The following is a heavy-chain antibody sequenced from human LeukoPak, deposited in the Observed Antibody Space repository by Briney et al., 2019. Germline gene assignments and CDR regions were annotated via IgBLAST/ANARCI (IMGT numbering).Heavy chain of an antibody. D-gene: IGHD1-26*01. CDR3: ASSEWELLDY. V-gene: IGHV3-30*04. J-gene: IGHJ4*02. Sequence: PGGSLRLSCAASGFTFSSYAMHWVRQAPGKGLEWVAVITYDGSNKYYAGSVKGRFTISRDNSKNTLYLQMNSLRAEDTAVYYCASSEWELLDYWGQGTLVTVSS. CDR1: GFTFSSYA. CDR2: ITYDGSNK.